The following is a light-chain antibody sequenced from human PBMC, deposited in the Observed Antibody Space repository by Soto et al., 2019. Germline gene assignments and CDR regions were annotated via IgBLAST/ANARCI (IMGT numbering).Light chain of an antibody. CDR3: QQYNILST. Sequence: DIQLTQSPFFLSASVGDRVTITCRASQGIRSYLAWYQQRPGKAPELLIYGASTLRTGVASRFSGSGSGTEFTLTISSLHPDDFATYYCQQYNILSTFGQGTKVEI. J-gene: IGKJ1*01. V-gene: IGKV1-9*01. CDR1: QGIRSY. CDR2: GAS.